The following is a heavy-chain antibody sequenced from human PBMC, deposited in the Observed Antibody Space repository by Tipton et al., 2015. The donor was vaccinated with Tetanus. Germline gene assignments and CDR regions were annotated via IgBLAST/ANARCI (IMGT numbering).Heavy chain of an antibody. V-gene: IGHV3-21*01. CDR2: ISSTSSYI. CDR1: GFTFGSYN. Sequence: SLRLSCAASGFTFGSYNMNWVRQAPGTGLQWVASISSTSSYIYYADSLKGRFTISRDNAKNSLYLQIDSLGAEDTALYYCASGRTLDYWGQGTLVTVSS. CDR3: ASGRTLDY. J-gene: IGHJ4*02.